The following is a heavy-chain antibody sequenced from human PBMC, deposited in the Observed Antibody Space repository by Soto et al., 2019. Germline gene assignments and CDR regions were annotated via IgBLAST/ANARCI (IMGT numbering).Heavy chain of an antibody. Sequence: NPSETLSLTCTVSGGSISSGDYYWSWIRQPPGKGLEWIGYIYYSGSTYYHPSLKSRVTISVDTSKNQFSLKLSSVTAADTAVYYCARAPTTADAFDIWGQGTMVT. V-gene: IGHV4-30-4*01. CDR3: ARAPTTADAFDI. J-gene: IGHJ3*02. CDR1: GGSISSGDYY. D-gene: IGHD4-17*01. CDR2: IYYSGST.